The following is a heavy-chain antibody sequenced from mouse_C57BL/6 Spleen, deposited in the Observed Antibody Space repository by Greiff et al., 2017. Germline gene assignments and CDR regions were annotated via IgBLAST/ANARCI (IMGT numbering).Heavy chain of an antibody. CDR1: GFTFTDYY. V-gene: IGHV7-3*01. D-gene: IGHD2-1*01. CDR3: ARYSIYYGYLDY. J-gene: IGHJ2*01. Sequence: EVKLVESGGGLVQPGGSLSLSCAASGFTFTDYYMSWVRQPPGKALEWLGFIRNKANGYTTEYSASVKGRFTISRDNSQSILYLQMNALRAEDSATYYCARYSIYYGYLDYWGQGTTLTVSS. CDR2: IRNKANGYTT.